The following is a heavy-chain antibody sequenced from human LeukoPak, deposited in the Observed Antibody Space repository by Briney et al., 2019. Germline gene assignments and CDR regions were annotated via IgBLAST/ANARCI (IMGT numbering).Heavy chain of an antibody. D-gene: IGHD5-24*01. Sequence: SETLSLTCNVSGDSISTADFYWSWVRQPPGKGLEWIGFIYYSGSTYYNPSLKSRVTVSKDTSKNQFSLKVRSMTAADTAVYYCARVRDGYPGYSDYWGQGTLVSVSS. V-gene: IGHV4-30-4*01. CDR2: IYYSGST. CDR1: GDSISTADFY. J-gene: IGHJ4*02. CDR3: ARVRDGYPGYSDY.